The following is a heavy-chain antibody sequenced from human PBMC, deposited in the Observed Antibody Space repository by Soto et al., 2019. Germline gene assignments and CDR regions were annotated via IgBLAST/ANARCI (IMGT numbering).Heavy chain of an antibody. CDR3: ARGLWSFDY. D-gene: IGHD5-18*01. V-gene: IGHV3-33*01. CDR2: IWYDGSNK. Sequence: QVQLVESGGGVVQPGRSLRLSCAASGFTFSSYGMHWVRQAPGKGLEWVALIWYDGSNKYYADSVKGRFTISRDNSKNTLFLQMNSLRAEDTAVYNCARGLWSFDYWGQGTLVTVSS. CDR1: GFTFSSYG. J-gene: IGHJ4*02.